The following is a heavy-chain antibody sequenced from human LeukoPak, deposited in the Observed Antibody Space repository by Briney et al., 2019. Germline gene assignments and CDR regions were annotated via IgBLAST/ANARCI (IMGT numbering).Heavy chain of an antibody. CDR1: GFTFSSYA. V-gene: IGHV3-30*04. J-gene: IGHJ4*02. CDR2: ISYDGSNK. CDR3: ARAAVDHGLCIDY. Sequence: PGRSLRLSCAASGFTFSSYAMHWVRQAPGKGLEWVAVISYDGSNKYYADSVKGRFTISRDNSKNTLYLQMNSLRAEDTAMYYCARAAVDHGLCIDYWGQGTLVTVSS. D-gene: IGHD6-19*01.